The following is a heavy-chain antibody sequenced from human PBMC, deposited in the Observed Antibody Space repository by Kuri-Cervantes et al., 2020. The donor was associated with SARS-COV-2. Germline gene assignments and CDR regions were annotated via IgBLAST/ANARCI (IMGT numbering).Heavy chain of an antibody. V-gene: IGHV3-30-3*01. D-gene: IGHD1-20*01. J-gene: IGHJ6*03. CDR1: CSTSGTYA. Sequence: SLKTSCAASCSTSGTYAMHWVREAPGKGQEWVAVISYDGSKKYYGDSVKSRFTISRDKSKNTLYLQMNSLRPEDTAVYHCARDGPTITAWFNYYMDVWGKGTTVTVSS. CDR3: ARDGPTITAWFNYYMDV. CDR2: ISYDGSKK.